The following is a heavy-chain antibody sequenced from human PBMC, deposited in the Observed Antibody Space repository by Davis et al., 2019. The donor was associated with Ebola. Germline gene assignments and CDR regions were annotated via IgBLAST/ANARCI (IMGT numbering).Heavy chain of an antibody. CDR3: AKDRNNIVATYMDV. D-gene: IGHD5-12*01. CDR1: GFTFDDYT. Sequence: GESLKISCAASGFTFDDYTMHWVRQAPGKGLEWVSLISWDGGSTYYADSMKGRFTISRDNSKNSLYLQMNSLRTEDTALYCCAKDRNNIVATYMDVWGQGTTVTVSS. CDR2: ISWDGGST. J-gene: IGHJ6*02. V-gene: IGHV3-43*01.